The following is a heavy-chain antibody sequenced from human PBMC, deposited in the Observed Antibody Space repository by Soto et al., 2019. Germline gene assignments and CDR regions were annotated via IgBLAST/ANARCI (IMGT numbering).Heavy chain of an antibody. CDR3: ARLHCDSPNCVPLDP. J-gene: IGHJ5*02. CDR1: GGSIYDDTYY. Sequence: QLQLQESGPGLVKPSETLSLTCTVSGGSIYDDTYYWGWIRQPPGKGLEWIGSIYYSGTSSYNPSLKSRVTMSVETSKKRLSLRLRSVTAADTAVYYCARLHCDSPNCVPLDPWCQGTLVIVSS. V-gene: IGHV4-39*01. CDR2: IYYSGTS. D-gene: IGHD2-2*01.